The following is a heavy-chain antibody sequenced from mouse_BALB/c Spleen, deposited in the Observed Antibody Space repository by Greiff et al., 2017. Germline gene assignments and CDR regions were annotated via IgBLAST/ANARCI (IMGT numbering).Heavy chain of an antibody. V-gene: IGHV2-9-2*01. Sequence: QVQLKESGPGLVAPSQSLSITCTVSGFSLTSYDISWIRQPPGKGLEWLGVIWTGGGTNYNSAFMSRLSISKDNSKSQVFLKMNSLQTDDTAIYYCVRDDAGFDYWGQGTTLTVSS. CDR3: VRDDAGFDY. CDR1: GFSLTSYD. CDR2: IWTGGGT. J-gene: IGHJ2*01.